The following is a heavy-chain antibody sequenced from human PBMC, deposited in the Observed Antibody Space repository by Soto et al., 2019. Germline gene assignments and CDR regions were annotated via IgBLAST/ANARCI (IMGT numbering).Heavy chain of an antibody. D-gene: IGHD4-17*01. CDR1: GFTFSSYA. CDR3: ARDHGGLRIDY. J-gene: IGHJ4*02. Sequence: GGSLRLSCAASGFTFSSYAMHWVRQAPGKGLEWVAVISYDGSNKYYADSVKGRFTISRDNSKNTLYLQMNSLRAEDTAVYYCARDHGGLRIDYWGQGTLVTVSS. CDR2: ISYDGSNK. V-gene: IGHV3-30-3*01.